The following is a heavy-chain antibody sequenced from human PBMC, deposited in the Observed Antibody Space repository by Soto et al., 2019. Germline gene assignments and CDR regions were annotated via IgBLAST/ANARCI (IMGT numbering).Heavy chain of an antibody. CDR1: GYTFTSYY. V-gene: IGHV1-46*01. J-gene: IGHJ3*02. CDR3: ARDQRLPSPRYYYGSGRRFPGDAFDI. Sequence: QVQLVQSGAEVKKPGASVKVSCKASGYTFTSYYMHWVRQAPGQGLEWMGIINPSGGSTSYAQKFQGRVTMTRDTSTSTVYMELSSLRSEDTAVYYCARDQRLPSPRYYYGSGRRFPGDAFDIWGQGTMVTVSS. CDR2: INPSGGST. D-gene: IGHD3-10*01.